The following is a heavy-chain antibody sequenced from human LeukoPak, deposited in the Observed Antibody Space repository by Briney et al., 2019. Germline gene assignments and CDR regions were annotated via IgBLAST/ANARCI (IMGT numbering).Heavy chain of an antibody. CDR1: GGTFISYA. V-gene: IGHV1-69*05. D-gene: IGHD4-17*01. CDR3: ARGPYGDYAPFGFDY. Sequence: SVKVSCKASGGTFISYAISWVRQAPGQGVEWMGRIIPIFGTANYAQKFQGRGTITTDESTRTDYMEVRRLRAEDTGGYYCARGPYGDYAPFGFDYWGQGTLVTVSS. J-gene: IGHJ4*02. CDR2: IIPIFGTA.